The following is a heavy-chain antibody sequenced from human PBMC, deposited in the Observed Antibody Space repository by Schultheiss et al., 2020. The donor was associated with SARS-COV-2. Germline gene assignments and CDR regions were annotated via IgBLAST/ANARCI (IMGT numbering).Heavy chain of an antibody. CDR3: ARLGYNDNSPIFYYFYGLDV. Sequence: SETLSLTCTVSDGSISSYYWSWIRQPPGKGLEWIGYIYYSGSTNYNPSLKSRVTISVDTSKNQFSLKLSSVTAADTAVYYCARLGYNDNSPIFYYFYGLDVWGQGTTVTVSS. CDR1: DGSISSYY. D-gene: IGHD3-22*01. CDR2: IYYSGST. V-gene: IGHV4-59*12. J-gene: IGHJ6*02.